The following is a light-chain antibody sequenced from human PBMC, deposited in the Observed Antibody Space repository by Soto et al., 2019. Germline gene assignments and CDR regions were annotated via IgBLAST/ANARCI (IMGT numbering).Light chain of an antibody. CDR2: EGN. Sequence: QSALTQPASVSESPGQSISISCGGGRNDIGTYNLVSWYQQHPGKAPKLIIYEGNKRPSGVSNRFSGSKSGNTASLSISTLQAEDEADYYCSSYRSIGTRVFGGGTKLTVL. CDR1: RNDIGTYNL. V-gene: IGLV2-14*02. J-gene: IGLJ2*01. CDR3: SSYRSIGTRV.